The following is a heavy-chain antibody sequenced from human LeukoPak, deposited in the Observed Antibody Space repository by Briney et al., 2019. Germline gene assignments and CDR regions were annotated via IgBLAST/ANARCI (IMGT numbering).Heavy chain of an antibody. V-gene: IGHV3-7*01. CDR1: GFTFGSQW. D-gene: IGHD6-13*01. J-gene: IGHJ4*02. CDR2: IKQDGSEK. CDR3: ARRGMYSSSWTYIDS. Sequence: PGGSLRLSCAASGFTFGSQWMSWVRQAPGKGLEWVANIKQDGSEKYYVDSVKGRFTISRDNAKNSLYLQMNSLRAEDTAVYYCARRGMYSSSWTYIDSWGQGTLVTVSS.